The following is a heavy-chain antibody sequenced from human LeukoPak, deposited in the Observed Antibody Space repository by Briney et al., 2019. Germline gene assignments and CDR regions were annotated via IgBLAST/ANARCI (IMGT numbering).Heavy chain of an antibody. D-gene: IGHD3-10*01. Sequence: GGSLRLSCAASGFTFSSYAMSWVRQAPGKGLEWISAISGSGGSTYYADSVKGRFTISRDNSKNTLYLQMNSLRAEDTAVYYCANHYGSRTNYFDYWGQGTLVTVSS. CDR2: ISGSGGST. CDR1: GFTFSSYA. CDR3: ANHYGSRTNYFDY. J-gene: IGHJ4*02. V-gene: IGHV3-23*01.